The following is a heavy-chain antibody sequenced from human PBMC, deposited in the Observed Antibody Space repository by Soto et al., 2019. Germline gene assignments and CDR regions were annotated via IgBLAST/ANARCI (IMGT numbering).Heavy chain of an antibody. CDR3: AREGASTAVTTGAFDF. V-gene: IGHV3-21*01. Sequence: GGSLRLSCAASGFTFRSYSMNWVRQAPGKGLELVSSISSTSSFIFYADSVKGRFTNSRDNAKNSLYLQLNSLRVEDTALFYCAREGASTAVTTGAFDFWGLGTLVTVSS. J-gene: IGHJ4*02. CDR1: GFTFRSYS. CDR2: ISSTSSFI. D-gene: IGHD4-17*01.